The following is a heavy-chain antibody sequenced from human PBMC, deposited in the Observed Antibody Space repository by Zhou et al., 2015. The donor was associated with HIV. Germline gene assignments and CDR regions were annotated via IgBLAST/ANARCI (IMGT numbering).Heavy chain of an antibody. CDR3: AAVEYCSSSSCYTHWFDP. D-gene: IGHD2-2*02. J-gene: IGHJ5*02. Sequence: QMQLVQSGPEVKKPGTSVKVSCKASGFAFTNSAMQWVRQARGQRLEWIGWIVVGSGNTNYAQKFHERVTITRDMSTSTAYMELSSLRSEDTAVYYCAAVEYCSSSSCYTHWFDPWGQGTLVTVSS. CDR2: IVVGSGNT. V-gene: IGHV1-58*02. CDR1: GFAFTNSA.